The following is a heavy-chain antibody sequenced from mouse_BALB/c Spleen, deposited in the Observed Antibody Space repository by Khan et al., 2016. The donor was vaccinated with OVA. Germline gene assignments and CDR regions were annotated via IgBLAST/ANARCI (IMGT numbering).Heavy chain of an antibody. V-gene: IGHV3-6*02. Sequence: EVKLLESGPGLVKPSQSLSLTCSVTGYSITSGYYWNWIRQFPGNKLEWMGYIRYDGNNNYSPSLKNRISITRDTSKNQFFLRLNSVTTEDTATYYCARDYFGSSWYFDVWGAGTTVTGSS. CDR3: ARDYFGSSWYFDV. J-gene: IGHJ1*01. D-gene: IGHD1-1*01. CDR2: IRYDGNN. CDR1: GYSITSGYY.